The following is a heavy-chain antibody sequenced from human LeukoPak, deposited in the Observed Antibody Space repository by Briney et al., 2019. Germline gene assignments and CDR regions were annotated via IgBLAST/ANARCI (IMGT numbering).Heavy chain of an antibody. J-gene: IGHJ4*02. CDR3: ARDTMVRGY. D-gene: IGHD3-10*01. CDR2: IYSGGST. CDR1: GFTVSSNY. Sequence: GGSLRLSCAPSGFTVSSNYMSWVRQAPGKGLEWVSVIYSGGSTYYADSVKGRFTISRDNSKNTLYLQLNRLRAEDTAVYYCARDTMVRGYWGQGTLVTVSS. V-gene: IGHV3-53*01.